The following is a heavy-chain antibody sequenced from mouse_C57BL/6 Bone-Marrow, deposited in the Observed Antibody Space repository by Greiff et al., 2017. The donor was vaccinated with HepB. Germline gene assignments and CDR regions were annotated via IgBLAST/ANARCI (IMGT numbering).Heavy chain of an antibody. CDR3: ARWEGNAY. Sequence: QVQLQQPGAELVRPGSSVKLSCKASGYTFTSYWMHWVKQRPIQGLEWIGNIDPSDSETYYNQKFKDKATLTVDKSSSTAYMQLSSLTSEDSAVCYCARWEGNAYWGQGTLVTVSA. V-gene: IGHV1-52*01. CDR1: GYTFTSYW. CDR2: IDPSDSET. J-gene: IGHJ3*01. D-gene: IGHD4-1*01.